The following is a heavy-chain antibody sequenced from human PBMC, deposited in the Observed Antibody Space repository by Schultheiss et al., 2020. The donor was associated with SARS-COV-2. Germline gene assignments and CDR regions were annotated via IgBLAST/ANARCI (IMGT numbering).Heavy chain of an antibody. CDR2: INPNSGGT. CDR1: GGTFSSYA. Sequence: ASVKVSCKASGGTFSSYAISWVRQAPGQGLEWMGGINPNSGGTNYAQKFQGRVTMTRATSISTAYMELSSLRSEDTAVYYCARDGAAAGFDYWGQGTLVTVSS. CDR3: ARDGAAAGFDY. V-gene: IGHV1-2*02. D-gene: IGHD6-13*01. J-gene: IGHJ4*02.